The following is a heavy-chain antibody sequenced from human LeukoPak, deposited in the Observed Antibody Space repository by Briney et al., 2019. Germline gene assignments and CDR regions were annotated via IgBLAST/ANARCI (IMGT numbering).Heavy chain of an antibody. CDR3: ARDTGSSTHAEYFQH. V-gene: IGHV3-30-3*01. Sequence: GRSLRLSCAASGFTFSSYAMHWVRQAPGKGLEWVAVISYDGSNKYYADSVKGRFTISRDNSKNTLYLQMNGLRAEDTAVYYCARDTGSSTHAEYFQHWGQGTLVTVSS. CDR1: GFTFSSYA. CDR2: ISYDGSNK. J-gene: IGHJ1*01. D-gene: IGHD2-2*01.